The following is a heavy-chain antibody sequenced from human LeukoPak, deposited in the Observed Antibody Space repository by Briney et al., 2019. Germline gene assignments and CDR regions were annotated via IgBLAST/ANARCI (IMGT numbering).Heavy chain of an antibody. D-gene: IGHD1-26*01. V-gene: IGHV3-11*06. CDR2: ISCSSSYT. J-gene: IGHJ3*02. Sequence: GGSLRLSCAASGFTFSDYYMSWIRQPPGKGLEWVSYISCSSSYTNYADSVKGRFTISRDNAKNSLYLQMNSLRAEDTAVYYCARGVGAGTPDAFDIWGQGTMVTVSS. CDR1: GFTFSDYY. CDR3: ARGVGAGTPDAFDI.